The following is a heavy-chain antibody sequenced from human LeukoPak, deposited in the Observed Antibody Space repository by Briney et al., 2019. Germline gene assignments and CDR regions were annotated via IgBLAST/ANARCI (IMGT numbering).Heavy chain of an antibody. V-gene: IGHV3-7*05. CDR1: GYTTCTYW. CDR2: IKEDGSEE. CDR3: ARDPYSWSCPYGMDV. J-gene: IGHJ6*02. D-gene: IGHD6-13*01. Sequence: GRSLTLFYTASGYTTCTYWMSWVRQTPEKGLEWVANIKEDGSEEVYVDSVKGRFTISRDNAKSSLYLQMNSLRTEDAAVYYCARDPYSWSCPYGMDVWGPRTTVTVSS.